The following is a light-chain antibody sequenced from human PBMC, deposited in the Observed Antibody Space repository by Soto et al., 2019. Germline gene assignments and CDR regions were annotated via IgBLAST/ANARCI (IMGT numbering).Light chain of an antibody. CDR2: GAS. Sequence: EIVLTQSPATLSLSPGERATLSCRASQSVSSYLSWYQQKPGQAPRLLIYGASTRATGIPARFSGSGSGTDFTLSISRLEPEDFAMYYCQQYGSSPFTFGGGTKVDI. V-gene: IGKV3-20*01. CDR1: QSVSSY. J-gene: IGKJ4*01. CDR3: QQYGSSPFT.